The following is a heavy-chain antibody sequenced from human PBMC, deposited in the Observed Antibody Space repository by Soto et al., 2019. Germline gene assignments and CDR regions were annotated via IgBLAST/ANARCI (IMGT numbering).Heavy chain of an antibody. D-gene: IGHD6-19*01. V-gene: IGHV1-69*13. CDR3: ARSTGQWLPTGY. CDR1: GGTFSSSA. Sequence: GASVKVSCKASGGTFSSSAISWVRQAPGQGLEWMGGIIPIFGTANYAQKFQGRVTITADESTSTAYMELSSLRSEDTAVYYCARSTGQWLPTGYWGQGTLVTVSS. CDR2: IIPIFGTA. J-gene: IGHJ4*02.